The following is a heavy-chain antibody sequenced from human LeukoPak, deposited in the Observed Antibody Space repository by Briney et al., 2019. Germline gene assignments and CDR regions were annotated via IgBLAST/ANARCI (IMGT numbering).Heavy chain of an antibody. CDR2: IYYSGST. CDR1: GGSISSYS. J-gene: IGHJ2*01. D-gene: IGHD2-21*01. V-gene: IGHV4-59*01. Sequence: SETLSLTCTVSGGSISSYSWSWIRQPPGKGLEWIGYIYYSGSTNYNPSLKSRVTISVDTSKNQFSLKLSSVTAADTAVYYCTAYCGGDCYPENWYFDLWGRGTLVTVSS. CDR3: TAYCGGDCYPENWYFDL.